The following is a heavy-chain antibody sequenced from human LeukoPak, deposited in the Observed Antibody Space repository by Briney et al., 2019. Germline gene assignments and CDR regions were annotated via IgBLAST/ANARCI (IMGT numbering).Heavy chain of an antibody. CDR3: ARASITMIVVVITLDAFDI. J-gene: IGHJ3*02. CDR1: GGSISSSSYY. CDR2: IYYSGST. V-gene: IGHV4-39*07. Sequence: SETLSLTCTVPGGSISSSSYYWGWIRQPPGKGLEWIGSIYYSGSTYYNPSLKSRVTISVDTSKNQFSLKLSSVTAADTAVYYCARASITMIVVVITLDAFDIWGQGTMVTVSS. D-gene: IGHD3-22*01.